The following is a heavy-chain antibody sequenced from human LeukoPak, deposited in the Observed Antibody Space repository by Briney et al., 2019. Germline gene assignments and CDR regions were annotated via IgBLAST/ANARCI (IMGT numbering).Heavy chain of an antibody. V-gene: IGHV3-66*01. CDR2: IYTGGNT. J-gene: IGHJ6*03. CDR3: AKGLRTGVGPYMGYHYYMDV. D-gene: IGHD3-16*01. Sequence: GGSLRLSCAASGFTVSDNFMTWVRQAPGKGLEWVSVIYTGGNTYYADSVKGRFTISRDNSYNTVSLQMNSLRDEDTGVYYCAKGLRTGVGPYMGYHYYMDVWGKGATVTVSS. CDR1: GFTVSDNF.